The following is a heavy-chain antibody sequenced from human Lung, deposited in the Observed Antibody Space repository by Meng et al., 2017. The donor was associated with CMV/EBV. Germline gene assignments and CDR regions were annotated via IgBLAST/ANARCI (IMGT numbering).Heavy chain of an antibody. CDR1: GFTFSSYA. D-gene: IGHD3-22*01. Sequence: GESLKISCAASGFTFSSYAMHWVRQAPGKGLEWVTDISYDGSNKYYADSVKGRFTISRDNSKNTLYLQMNSLRAEDTAVYYCARESSGYYSYWGQGTLVTVSS. CDR3: ARESSGYYSY. V-gene: IGHV3-30-3*01. CDR2: ISYDGSNK. J-gene: IGHJ4*02.